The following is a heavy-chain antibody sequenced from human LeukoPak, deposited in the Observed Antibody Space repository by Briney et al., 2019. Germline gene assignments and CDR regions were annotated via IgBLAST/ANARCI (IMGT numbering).Heavy chain of an antibody. CDR3: ARHYYHSSGHGGY. J-gene: IGHJ4*02. CDR1: GFTFSSYA. D-gene: IGHD3-22*01. Sequence: GGSLRLSCAASGFTFSSYAMSWVRQAPGKGLEWLSYISSSGRTIYYADSVKGRFTISRDNAKNSLYLQMNSLRVEDTAVYYCARHYYHSSGHGGYWGQGTLVTVSS. V-gene: IGHV3-48*04. CDR2: ISSSGRTI.